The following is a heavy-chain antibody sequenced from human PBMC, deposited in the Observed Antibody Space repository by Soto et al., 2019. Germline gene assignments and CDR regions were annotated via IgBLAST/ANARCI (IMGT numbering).Heavy chain of an antibody. V-gene: IGHV3-21*01. Sequence: GGSLRLSCAAPGFTFSSYAMSWVRQAPGKGLEWVSAISGSGSNTYYADSVKGRFTISRDNAKNSLYLQMNSLRAKDTAVYYCARDGSPVAVAATPTSPFDYWGQGTLVTVSS. CDR2: ISGSGSNT. CDR1: GFTFSSYA. D-gene: IGHD2-15*01. J-gene: IGHJ4*02. CDR3: ARDGSPVAVAATPTSPFDY.